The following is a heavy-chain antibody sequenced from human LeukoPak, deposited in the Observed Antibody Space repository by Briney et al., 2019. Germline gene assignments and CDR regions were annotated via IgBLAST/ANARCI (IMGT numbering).Heavy chain of an antibody. CDR3: ASSAMGYSYGYGAY. V-gene: IGHV1-2*02. Sequence: ASVKVSCKASGYTFTGYYMHWVRQAPGQGLEWMGWINPNSGGTNYAQKFQGRVTMTRDTSISTAYMELSRLRSDDTAVYYCASSAMGYSYGYGAYWGQGTLVTVSS. J-gene: IGHJ4*02. D-gene: IGHD5-18*01. CDR2: INPNSGGT. CDR1: GYTFTGYY.